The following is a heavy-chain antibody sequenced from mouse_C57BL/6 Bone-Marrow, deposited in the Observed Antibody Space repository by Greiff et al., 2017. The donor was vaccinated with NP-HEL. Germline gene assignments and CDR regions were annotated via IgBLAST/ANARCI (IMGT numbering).Heavy chain of an antibody. CDR1: GYSFTDYN. Sequence: VQLKESGPELVKPGASVKISCKASGYSFTDYNMNWVKQSNGKSLEWIGVINPNYGTNSYNQKFKGKATLTVDQSSSTAYMQLNSLTSEDSAVYYCASPYDGYHTYYAMDYWGQGTSVTVSS. V-gene: IGHV1-39*01. CDR3: ASPYDGYHTYYAMDY. J-gene: IGHJ4*01. D-gene: IGHD2-3*01. CDR2: INPNYGTN.